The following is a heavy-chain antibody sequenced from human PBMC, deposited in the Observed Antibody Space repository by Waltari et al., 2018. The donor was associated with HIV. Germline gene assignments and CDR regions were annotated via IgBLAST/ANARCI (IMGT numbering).Heavy chain of an antibody. J-gene: IGHJ4*02. V-gene: IGHV4-59*01. CDR1: GDSINTYY. CDR2: IYYSGST. Sequence: QVQLQESGPGLVKPAETLSLTYTVSGDSINTYYWSWIRQPPGKGLEWIGHIYYSGSTKYNPSLTSRVRISVDTSKKQISLKVKSVTTADTAMYYCARDADGLDYWGQGTLVTVSS. CDR3: ARDADGLDY.